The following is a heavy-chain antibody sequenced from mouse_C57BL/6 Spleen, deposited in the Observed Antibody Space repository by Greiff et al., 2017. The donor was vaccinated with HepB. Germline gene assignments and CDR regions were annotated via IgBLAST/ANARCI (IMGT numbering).Heavy chain of an antibody. V-gene: IGHV1-80*01. CDR2: IYPGDGDT. D-gene: IGHD1-1*01. CDR1: GYAFSSYW. CDR3: ARGDYYGSSWGY. Sequence: VQLQESGAELVKPGASVKISCKASGYAFSSYWMNWVKQRPGKGLEWIGQIYPGDGDTNYNGKFKGKATLTADKSSSTAYMQLSSLTSEDSAVYFCARGDYYGSSWGYWGQGTTLTVSS. J-gene: IGHJ2*01.